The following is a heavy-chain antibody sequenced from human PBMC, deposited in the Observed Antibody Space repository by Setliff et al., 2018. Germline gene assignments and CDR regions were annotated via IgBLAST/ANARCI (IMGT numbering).Heavy chain of an antibody. D-gene: IGHD1-26*01. CDR2: INAGNGNT. CDR3: ARGSRGGWYSSYYFDY. Sequence: ASVKVSCKASGYTFTSYAMHWVRQAPGQRLEWMGWINAGNGNTKYSQKFQGRVTITRDTSASTAYMELSSLRSEDTAVYYCARGSRGGWYSSYYFDYWGQGTMVTVSS. V-gene: IGHV1-3*01. J-gene: IGHJ4*02. CDR1: GYTFTSYA.